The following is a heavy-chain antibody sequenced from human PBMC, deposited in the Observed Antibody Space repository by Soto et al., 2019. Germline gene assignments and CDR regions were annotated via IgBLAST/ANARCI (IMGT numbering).Heavy chain of an antibody. J-gene: IGHJ6*02. CDR3: ASVVTTGGVGYYYYYGMDV. CDR1: GFTVSSNY. V-gene: IGHV3-53*02. D-gene: IGHD4-4*01. Sequence: EVQLVETGGGLIQPGGSLRLSCAASGFTVSSNYMSWIRQAPGKGLEWVSVIYSGGSTYYADSVKGRFTISRDNSKNTLYLQMNSLRAEDTAVYYCASVVTTGGVGYYYYYGMDVWGQGTTVTVSS. CDR2: IYSGGST.